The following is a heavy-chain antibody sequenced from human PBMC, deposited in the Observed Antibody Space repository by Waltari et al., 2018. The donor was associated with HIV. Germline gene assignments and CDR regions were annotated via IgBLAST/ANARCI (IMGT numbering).Heavy chain of an antibody. CDR2: IYPGDSDT. D-gene: IGHD2-8*01. V-gene: IGHV5-51*03. CDR1: GYSFTTYW. Sequence: EVQLVQSGAQAKKPGESLTISCKASGYSFTTYWIGWGRQLPGKGLEWMGIIYPGDSDTRYSPSFQGQVTISADKSISTAYLQWSSLQASDTAMYYCTKGMYANEDYFGYWGQGTLVTVSS. J-gene: IGHJ4*02. CDR3: TKGMYANEDYFGY.